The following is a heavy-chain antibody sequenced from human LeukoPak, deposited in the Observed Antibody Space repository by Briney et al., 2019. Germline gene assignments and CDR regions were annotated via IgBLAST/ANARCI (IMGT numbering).Heavy chain of an antibody. CDR3: ARLRAAGMGFDY. CDR1: GGSFSGYY. CDR2: INHSGST. V-gene: IGHV4-34*01. J-gene: IGHJ4*02. D-gene: IGHD6-13*01. Sequence: SETLSLTCAVYGGSFSGYYWSWIRQPPGKGLEWVGEINHSGSTNYNPSLKSRVTISVDTSKNQFSLKLSSVTAADTAVHYCARLRAAGMGFDYWGQGTLVTVSS.